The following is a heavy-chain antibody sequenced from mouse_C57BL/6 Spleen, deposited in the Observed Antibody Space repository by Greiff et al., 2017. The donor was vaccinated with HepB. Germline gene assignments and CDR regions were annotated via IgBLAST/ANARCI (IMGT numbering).Heavy chain of an antibody. J-gene: IGHJ2*01. CDR2: IRNKANGYTT. V-gene: IGHV7-3*01. CDR1: GFTFTDYY. D-gene: IGHD4-1*01. Sequence: EVKLVESGGGLVQPGGSLSLSCAASGFTFTDYYMSWVRQPPGKALEWLGFIRNKANGYTTEYSASVKGRFTISRDNSQSILYLQMNALRAEDSATYDCARSNWVHFDYWGQGTTLTVSS. CDR3: ARSNWVHFDY.